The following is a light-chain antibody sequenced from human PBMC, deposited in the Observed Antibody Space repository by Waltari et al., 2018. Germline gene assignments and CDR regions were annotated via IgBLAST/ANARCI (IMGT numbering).Light chain of an antibody. CDR2: GAS. CDR1: QSISRY. J-gene: IGKJ1*01. V-gene: IGKV3-20*01. Sequence: IMLTQSPGTLSLSPGERATLSCRASQSISRYLAWYQQKPGQAPRLLIYGASTRATGIQDRVGGSGAGTDFSITISGLEPVDSAVYYCQHHFRLPATFGQGTEVEIK. CDR3: QHHFRLPAT.